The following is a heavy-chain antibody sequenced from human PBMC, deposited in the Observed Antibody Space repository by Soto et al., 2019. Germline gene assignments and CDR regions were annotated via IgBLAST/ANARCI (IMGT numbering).Heavy chain of an antibody. V-gene: IGHV2-5*02. CDR2: IYWDDDK. D-gene: IGHD2-21*01. J-gene: IGHJ4*02. CDR1: GFSLNTGGVG. CDR3: AHTPFFGDKLDF. Sequence: QITLKESGPTLVKPTQTLTLTCTFSGFSLNTGGVGVAWIRQPPGKALEWLAIIYWDDDKRYSPSLKSRLTITKDTPKNLVVLTMADLDPVDTATYYCAHTPFFGDKLDFWGQGTLVTVSS.